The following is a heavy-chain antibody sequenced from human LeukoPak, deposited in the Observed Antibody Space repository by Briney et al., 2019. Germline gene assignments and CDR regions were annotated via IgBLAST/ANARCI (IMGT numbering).Heavy chain of an antibody. D-gene: IGHD5-18*01. CDR2: INPNSGGT. CDR3: ARELRKRIQLWNFDY. CDR1: GYTFTGYY. J-gene: IGHJ4*02. V-gene: IGHV1-2*02. Sequence: ASVKVSCKASGYTFTGYYMHWVRQAPGQGLEWMGWINPNSGGTNYAQKFQGRVTMTRDTSISTAYMELSRLRSDDTAVYYCARELRKRIQLWNFDYWGQGTLVTVPS.